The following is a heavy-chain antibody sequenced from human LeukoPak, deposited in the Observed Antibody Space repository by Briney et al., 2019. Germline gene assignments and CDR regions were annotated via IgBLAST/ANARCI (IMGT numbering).Heavy chain of an antibody. V-gene: IGHV3-23*01. Sequence: PGGSLRLSCAASGFTFSSYAMSWVRQAPGKGLEWVSVISGSGGDTDYADSVKGRFTISRDNSKNTLYLQMNSLRAEDTAIYYCAKSRVGYDYWGLGTLVTVSS. CDR1: GFTFSSYA. D-gene: IGHD5-12*01. CDR2: ISGSGGDT. CDR3: AKSRVGYDY. J-gene: IGHJ4*02.